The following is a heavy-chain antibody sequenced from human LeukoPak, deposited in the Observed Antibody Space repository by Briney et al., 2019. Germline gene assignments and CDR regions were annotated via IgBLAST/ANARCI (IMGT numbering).Heavy chain of an antibody. CDR3: ARAASRDGYNLDY. CDR1: GYTFTGYY. J-gene: IGHJ4*02. Sequence: ASVKVSCKASGYTFTGYYMHWVRQAPGQGLEWMGWINPNSGGTNYAQKFQGRVTMTRDTSISTAYMELSRLRPDDTAVYYCARAASRDGYNLDYWGQGTLVTVSS. D-gene: IGHD5-24*01. V-gene: IGHV1-2*02. CDR2: INPNSGGT.